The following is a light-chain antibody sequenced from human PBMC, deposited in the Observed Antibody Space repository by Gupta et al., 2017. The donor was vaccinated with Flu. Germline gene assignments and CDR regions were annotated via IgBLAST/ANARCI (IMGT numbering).Light chain of an antibody. CDR3: AAWDDSLSGYV. J-gene: IGLJ1*01. CDR1: SSNIGSNY. CDR2: RNN. V-gene: IGLV1-47*01. Sequence: QSVLTHPPSASRPPGQRVTISCSGSSSNIGSNYVYWYQQLPGTAPKLLIYRNNQRPSGVPDRFSGSKSGTSASLAISGLRAEDEADYYCAAWDDSLSGYVFGTGTKVTVL.